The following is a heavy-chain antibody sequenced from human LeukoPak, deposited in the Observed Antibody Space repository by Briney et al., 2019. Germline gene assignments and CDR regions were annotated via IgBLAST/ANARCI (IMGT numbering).Heavy chain of an antibody. J-gene: IGHJ5*02. D-gene: IGHD6-13*01. CDR3: ASLRIYSSSLDSFFDP. CDR2: IYYSGST. CDR1: GGSISSYY. Sequence: PSETLSLTCTVSGGSISSYYWSWIRQHPGKGLEWIGYIYYSGSTNYNPSLKSRVTISVDTSKNQFSLKLSSVTAADTAVYYCASLRIYSSSLDSFFDPWGQGTLVTVSS. V-gene: IGHV4-59*01.